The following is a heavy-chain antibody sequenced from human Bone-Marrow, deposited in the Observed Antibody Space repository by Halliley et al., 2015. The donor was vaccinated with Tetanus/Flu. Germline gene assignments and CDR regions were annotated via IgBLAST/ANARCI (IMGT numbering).Heavy chain of an antibody. J-gene: IGHJ4*02. D-gene: IGHD3-22*01. CDR1: GFTFSDYE. CDR2: VSASGATI. V-gene: IGHV3-48*03. CDR3: ARDRSSGYYCTGEGDLDH. Sequence: SLRLSCAASGFTFSDYEMNWVRQAPGKGLEWISYVSASGATIFYADSVKGRFTISRDDAKSSLFLQMNSLRAEDTAIYYCARDRSSGYYCTGEGDLDHWGQGTLVTVSS.